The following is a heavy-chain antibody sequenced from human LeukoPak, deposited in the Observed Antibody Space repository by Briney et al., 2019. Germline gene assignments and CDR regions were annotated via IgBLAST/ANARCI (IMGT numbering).Heavy chain of an antibody. CDR3: ARDYYGSGSYYKIPYYYGMDV. V-gene: IGHV3-11*05. CDR1: GFTFSGYE. CDR2: ISSSSSYT. J-gene: IGHJ6*02. Sequence: SGGSLRLSCAASGFTFSGYEMNWVRQAPGKGLEWVSYISSSSSYTNYADSVKGRFTISRDNAKNSLYLQMNSLRAEDTAVYYCARDYYGSGSYYKIPYYYGMDVWGQGTTVTVSS. D-gene: IGHD3-10*01.